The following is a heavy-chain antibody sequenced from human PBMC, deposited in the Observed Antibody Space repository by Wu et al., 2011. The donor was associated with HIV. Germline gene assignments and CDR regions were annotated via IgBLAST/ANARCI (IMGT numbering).Heavy chain of an antibody. V-gene: IGHV1-2*02. J-gene: IGHJ4*02. CDR3: ARDPITFDY. D-gene: IGHD5-12*01. Sequence: QGQLEQSGAEVKKPGASVQVSCKASGYPFTKYYMHWVRQAPGQGLEWMGSVNPNSGGTSYAQKFQDRVTMTRDTSISTAYMELSRLRFDDTAVYYCARDPITFDYWGQGTLVTVSS. CDR2: VNPNSGGT. CDR1: GYPFTKYY.